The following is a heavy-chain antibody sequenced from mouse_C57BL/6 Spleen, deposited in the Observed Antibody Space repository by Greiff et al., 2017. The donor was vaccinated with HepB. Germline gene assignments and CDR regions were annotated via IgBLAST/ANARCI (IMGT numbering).Heavy chain of an antibody. Sequence: QVQLKQSGAELARPGASVKMSCKASGYTFTSYTMHWVKQRPGPGLEWIGYINPSSGYTKYNQKFKDKATLTADKSSSTAYMQLSSLTSEDSAVYYCARDNDYYTGFDYWGQGTTLTVSS. D-gene: IGHD2-3*01. CDR2: INPSSGYT. CDR3: ARDNDYYTGFDY. V-gene: IGHV1-4*01. CDR1: GYTFTSYT. J-gene: IGHJ2*01.